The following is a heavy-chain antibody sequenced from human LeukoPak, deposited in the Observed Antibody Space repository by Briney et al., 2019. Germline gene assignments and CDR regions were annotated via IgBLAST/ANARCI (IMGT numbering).Heavy chain of an antibody. CDR3: ARDAMSYSSSWYTRDYFDY. CDR1: GFTFSSYA. Sequence: GGSLRLSCAASGFTFSSYAMSWVRQAPGKGLEWVSAISGSGGSTYYADSVKGRFTISRDNSKNTLYLQMNSLRAEDTAVYYCARDAMSYSSSWYTRDYFDYWGQGTLVTVSS. J-gene: IGHJ4*02. D-gene: IGHD6-13*01. V-gene: IGHV3-23*01. CDR2: ISGSGGST.